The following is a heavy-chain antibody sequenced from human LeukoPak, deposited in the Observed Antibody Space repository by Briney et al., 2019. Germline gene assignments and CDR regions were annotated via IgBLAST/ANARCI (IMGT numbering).Heavy chain of an antibody. D-gene: IGHD3-22*01. Sequence: PGGSLRLSCAASGFTFSSYAMSWVRQAPGKGLEWVSAISGSGGSTYYADSVKGRFTISRDNSKNTLYLQMNSLRAEDTVVYYCAKFPTYYYDSSGYSYFDYWGQGTLVTVSS. CDR2: ISGSGGST. CDR3: AKFPTYYYDSSGYSYFDY. CDR1: GFTFSSYA. J-gene: IGHJ4*02. V-gene: IGHV3-23*01.